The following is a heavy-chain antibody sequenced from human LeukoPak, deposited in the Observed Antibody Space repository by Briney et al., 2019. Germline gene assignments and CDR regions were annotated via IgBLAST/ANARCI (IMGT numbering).Heavy chain of an antibody. CDR1: GFAVSSNY. Sequence: PGGSLRLSCAASGFAVSSNYMSWVRQAPGKGLEWVSVLYTAGPTYYADSVQGRFTISRDNSKNTVFLQMDNLRADDTATYYCARSGPSILWSKYFDYWGQGALVTVSS. D-gene: IGHD3-10*01. CDR3: ARSGPSILWSKYFDY. J-gene: IGHJ4*02. CDR2: LYTAGPT. V-gene: IGHV3-53*01.